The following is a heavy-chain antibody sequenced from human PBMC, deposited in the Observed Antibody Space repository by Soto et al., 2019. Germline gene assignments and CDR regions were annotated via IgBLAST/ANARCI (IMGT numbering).Heavy chain of an antibody. CDR2: IIPIFGTA. CDR1: GGTFSSYA. CDR3: SGRAGRGFSVHFDY. Sequence: PVKVSCKASGGTFSSYAISWVRQAPGQGLEWMGGIIPIFGTANYAQKFQGRVTITADESTSTAYMELSSLRSEDTAVYYCSGRAGRGFSVHFDYWGQGTLVTVSS. D-gene: IGHD6-19*01. J-gene: IGHJ4*02. V-gene: IGHV1-69*13.